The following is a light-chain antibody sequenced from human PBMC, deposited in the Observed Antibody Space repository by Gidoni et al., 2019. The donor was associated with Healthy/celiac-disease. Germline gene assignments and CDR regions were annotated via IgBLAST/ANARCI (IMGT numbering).Light chain of an antibody. J-gene: IGKJ3*01. CDR2: AAS. CDR1: QSISSY. CDR3: QQSYSTPL. Sequence: DIQMTQSPSSLSASVGDRVTITCRASQSISSYLNWYQQKQGKAPKLMIYAASSLQSGVPSRFSGSGSGTDLTLTISSLQPEDFATYYCQQSYSTPLFGPGTKVDIK. V-gene: IGKV1-39*01.